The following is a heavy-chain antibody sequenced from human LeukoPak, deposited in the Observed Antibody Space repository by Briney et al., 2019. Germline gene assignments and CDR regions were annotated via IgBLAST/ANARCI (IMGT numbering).Heavy chain of an antibody. V-gene: IGHV2-5*01. D-gene: IGHD6-6*01. CDR1: GVSLRTSGGG. CDR2: IYWNDDK. Sequence: SGPTLVKPTQTLTLICTFSGVSLRTSGGGVGWIRQPPGKALEWLALIYWNDDKRYSPSLKSRLTITKDTSKNQVVLTMTNMDPVDTATYYCAHRIAARLDFDYWGQGTLVTVSS. J-gene: IGHJ4*02. CDR3: AHRIAARLDFDY.